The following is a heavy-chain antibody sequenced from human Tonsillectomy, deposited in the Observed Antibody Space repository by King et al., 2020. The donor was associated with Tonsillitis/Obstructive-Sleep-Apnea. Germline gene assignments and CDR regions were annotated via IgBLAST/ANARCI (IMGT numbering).Heavy chain of an antibody. V-gene: IGHV3-23*04. CDR1: GFTFSSYA. J-gene: IGHJ6*02. Sequence: VQLVESGGGLVQPGGSLRLSCAASGFTFSSYAMSWVRQAPGKGLEWVSAISGSGGSTYYADSVKGRFTISRDNSKNTLYLQMNSLRAEDTAVYYCAKSRYSSSWYYYYYYYGMDVWGQGTMVTVSS. CDR2: ISGSGGST. CDR3: AKSRYSSSWYYYYYYYGMDV. D-gene: IGHD6-13*01.